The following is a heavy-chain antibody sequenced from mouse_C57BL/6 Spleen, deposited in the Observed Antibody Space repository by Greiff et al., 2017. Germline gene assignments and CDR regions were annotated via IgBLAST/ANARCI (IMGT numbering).Heavy chain of an antibody. D-gene: IGHD1-1*01. Sequence: QVQLQQPGAELVMPGASVKLSCKASGYTFTSYWMHWVKQRPGQGLEWIGEIDPSDSYTNYNQKFKGKSTLTVDKSSSTAYRQLSSLTSEDSAVYYCARRYYGSGYFYVWGTGTTVTVSS. J-gene: IGHJ1*03. V-gene: IGHV1-69*01. CDR1: GYTFTSYW. CDR3: ARRYYGSGYFYV. CDR2: IDPSDSYT.